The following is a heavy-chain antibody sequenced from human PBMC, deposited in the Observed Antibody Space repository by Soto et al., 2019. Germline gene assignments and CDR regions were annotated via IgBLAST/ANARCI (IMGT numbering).Heavy chain of an antibody. CDR1: GFLLSTSGVG. Sequence: QITLNESGPTLVKPTQTLTLTCTFSGFLLSTSGVGVGWIRQPPGKALEWLALIYWDDDKRYSPSLKSRLTITKDTSKNQVVLTTTNMDPVDTATYYDAHVPYCSAGSCYVDYWGQGTLVTVPS. J-gene: IGHJ4*02. V-gene: IGHV2-5*02. D-gene: IGHD2-15*01. CDR3: AHVPYCSAGSCYVDY. CDR2: IYWDDDK.